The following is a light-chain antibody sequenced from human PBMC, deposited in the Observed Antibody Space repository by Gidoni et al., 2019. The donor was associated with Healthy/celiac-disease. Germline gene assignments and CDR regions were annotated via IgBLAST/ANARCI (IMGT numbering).Light chain of an antibody. CDR1: QSVLYSSNNKNY. CDR3: QQYYSTLT. Sequence: DIVMTQSPDSLAVSRGERATINCKSSQSVLYSSNNKNYLAWYQQKPGQPPKLLIYWASTRESGVPGRFSGSGSGTDFTLTISGLQAEDVAVYYCQQYYSTLTFGGGTKVEIK. CDR2: WAS. V-gene: IGKV4-1*01. J-gene: IGKJ4*01.